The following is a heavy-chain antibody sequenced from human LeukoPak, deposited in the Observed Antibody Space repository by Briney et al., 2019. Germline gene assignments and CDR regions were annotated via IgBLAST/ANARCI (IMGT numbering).Heavy chain of an antibody. Sequence: PSETLSLTCAVYGGSFSGYYWSWIRQPPGKGLEWIGEINHGGSTNYNPSLKSRVTISVDTSKNQFSLKLSSVTAADTAVYYCAREPGDTSYYFDYWGQGTLVTVSS. CDR1: GGSFSGYY. CDR3: AREPGDTSYYFDY. D-gene: IGHD1-14*01. J-gene: IGHJ4*02. CDR2: INHGGST. V-gene: IGHV4-34*01.